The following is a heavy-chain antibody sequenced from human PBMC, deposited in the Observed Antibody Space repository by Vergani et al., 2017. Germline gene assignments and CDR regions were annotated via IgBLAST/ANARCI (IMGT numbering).Heavy chain of an antibody. CDR2: IYTSGST. CDR3: ARESGYFDWLLPFDY. V-gene: IGHV4-61*02. CDR1: GGSISSGSYY. J-gene: IGHJ4*02. Sequence: QVQLQESGPGLVKPSQTLSLTCTVSGGSISSGSYYWSWIRQPAGKGLEWIGRIYTSGSTTYNPSLKSRVTISVDTSKNQFSLKLSSVTAADAAVYYCARESGYFDWLLPFDYWGQGTLVTVSS. D-gene: IGHD3-9*01.